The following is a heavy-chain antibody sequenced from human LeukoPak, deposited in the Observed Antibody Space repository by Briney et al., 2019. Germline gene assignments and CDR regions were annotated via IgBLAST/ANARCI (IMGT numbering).Heavy chain of an antibody. CDR3: ARGRARRGYSYGSSSLSY. V-gene: IGHV4-34*01. CDR1: GGSFSGYY. D-gene: IGHD5-18*01. CDR2: INHSGST. Sequence: PSETLSLTCAVYGGSFSGYYWSWIRQPPGKGLEWIGEINHSGSTNYNPSLKSRVTISVDTSKNQFSLKLSSVTAADTAVYYCARGRARRGYSYGSSSLSYWGQGTLVTVSS. J-gene: IGHJ4*02.